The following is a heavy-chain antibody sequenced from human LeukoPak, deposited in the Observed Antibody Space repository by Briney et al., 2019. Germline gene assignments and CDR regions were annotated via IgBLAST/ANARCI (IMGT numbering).Heavy chain of an antibody. D-gene: IGHD3-22*01. Sequence: SVRVSCKASGGTFSSYAISWVRQAPGQGLEWMGGIIPIFGTANYAQKFQGRVTITADESTSTAYMELSSLRSEDTAVYYCARVSVYYDSSGYSLDYWGQGTLVTVSS. J-gene: IGHJ4*02. CDR3: ARVSVYYDSSGYSLDY. CDR1: GGTFSSYA. V-gene: IGHV1-69*13. CDR2: IIPIFGTA.